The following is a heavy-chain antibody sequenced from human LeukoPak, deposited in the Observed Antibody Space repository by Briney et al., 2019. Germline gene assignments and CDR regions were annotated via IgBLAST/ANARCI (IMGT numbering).Heavy chain of an antibody. D-gene: IGHD5-18*01. Sequence: GGSLRLSCAAPGFTFRSYSMSWVRQAPGKGLEWLSFISSISTTIYYADSVKGRFTISRDNAKNSLYLQMNSLRAEDTAVYYCARDTGGGYSCYDCWGQGTLVTVSS. J-gene: IGHJ4*02. CDR2: ISSISTTI. CDR1: GFTFRSYS. V-gene: IGHV3-48*04. CDR3: ARDTGGGYSCYDC.